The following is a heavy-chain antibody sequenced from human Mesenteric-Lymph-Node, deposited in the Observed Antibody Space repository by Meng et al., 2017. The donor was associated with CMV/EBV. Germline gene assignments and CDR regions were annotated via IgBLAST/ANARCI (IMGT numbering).Heavy chain of an antibody. CDR1: GGSFSGYY. J-gene: IGHJ4*02. CDR2: INHSGVP. CDR3: ARGSDIPVNNY. D-gene: IGHD2-15*01. Sequence: QMQLQQWGAGLLKPSETLSLTCAVYGGSFSGYYWSWIRQPPGKGLEWIGEINHSGVPNYNPSLKSRVTTSLDRSKNQFSLKLSSVTAEDTAVYYCARGSDIPVNNYWGQGTLVTVSS. V-gene: IGHV4-34*01.